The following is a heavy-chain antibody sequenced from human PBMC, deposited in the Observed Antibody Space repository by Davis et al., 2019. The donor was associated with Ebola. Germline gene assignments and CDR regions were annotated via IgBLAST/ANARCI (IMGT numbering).Heavy chain of an antibody. V-gene: IGHV4-61*09. Sequence: PSETLSLTCTVSGGSISSGSYYWSWIRQPAGKGLEWIGHIYTSGSTNYNPSLKSRVTISVDTSKNQFSLKLSSVTAADTAVYYCARDGVASRANYFDYWGQGTLVTVSS. CDR2: IYTSGST. CDR3: ARDGVASRANYFDY. CDR1: GGSISSGSYY. D-gene: IGHD6-6*01. J-gene: IGHJ4*02.